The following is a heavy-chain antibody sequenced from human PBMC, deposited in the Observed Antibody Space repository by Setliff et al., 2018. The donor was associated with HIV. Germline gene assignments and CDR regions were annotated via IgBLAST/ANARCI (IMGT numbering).Heavy chain of an antibody. Sequence: SVKVSCKASGYTFTSDYIHWVRQAPGQGLEWMGGIIPILGIANYAQKFQGRVTITADKSTSTAYMELSSLRSEDTAVYYCARERPGDHYESTGYQLADWFDPWGQGTLVTVSS. J-gene: IGHJ5*02. D-gene: IGHD3-22*01. CDR1: GYTFTSDY. CDR3: ARERPGDHYESTGYQLADWFDP. CDR2: IIPILGIA. V-gene: IGHV1-69*10.